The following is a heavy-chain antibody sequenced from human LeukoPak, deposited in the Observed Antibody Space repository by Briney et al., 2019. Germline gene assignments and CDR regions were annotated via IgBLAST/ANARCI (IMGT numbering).Heavy chain of an antibody. J-gene: IGHJ4*02. CDR3: AREGPGFDY. CDR2: IYYSGST. CDR1: AGSIISSSFY. D-gene: IGHD3-9*01. Sequence: SETLSLTCTVSAGSIISSSFYWGWIRQPPGKGLEWIGNIYYSGSTYYNPSLKSRVTISADTSKNQFSLQLNSVTPEDTAVYYCAREGPGFDYWGQGALVTVSS. V-gene: IGHV4-39*02.